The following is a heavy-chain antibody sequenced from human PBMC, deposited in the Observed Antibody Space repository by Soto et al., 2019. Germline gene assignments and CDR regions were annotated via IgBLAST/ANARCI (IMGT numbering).Heavy chain of an antibody. D-gene: IGHD2-15*01. Sequence: ASVKVSCKASGYTFTRYYMHWVRQAPGQGLEWMGVINPSAGTTAYAQKFQGRITMTRDTSTSTVYMELSSLRSEDTAVYYCTRGIVDCSASSCPHNCFDPWGQGTLVTVS. CDR3: TRGIVDCSASSCPHNCFDP. CDR2: INPSAGTT. CDR1: GYTFTRYY. J-gene: IGHJ5*02. V-gene: IGHV1-46*03.